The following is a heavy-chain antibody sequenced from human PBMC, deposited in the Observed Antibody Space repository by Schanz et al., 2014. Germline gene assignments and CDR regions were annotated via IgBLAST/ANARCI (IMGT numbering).Heavy chain of an antibody. J-gene: IGHJ6*01. CDR3: VRHAGWAFEDYHDMDV. D-gene: IGHD3-10*01. CDR1: GYTFNNHG. Sequence: QVQLVQSGGEVKKPGASATVSCKASGYTFNNHGISWVRQAPGQGLEWLGWISVYHGHTNYAEKVHGGVTMTTDTSTRAGYMELRSRIADDAAVYYRVRHAGWAFEDYHDMDVWRRGTSVTVSP. V-gene: IGHV1-18*01. CDR2: ISVYHGHT.